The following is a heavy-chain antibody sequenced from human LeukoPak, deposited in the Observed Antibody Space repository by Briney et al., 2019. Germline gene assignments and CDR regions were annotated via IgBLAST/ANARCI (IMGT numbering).Heavy chain of an antibody. J-gene: IGHJ5*02. CDR1: GFTFSSYA. Sequence: PGGSLRLSCAASGFTFSSYAMHWVRQAPGKGLEWVAVISYDGSNKYYADSVKGRFTISRDNSKNTLYLQMNSLRAEDTAVYYCARDSRNYDFWSGYPNWFDPWGQGTLVTVSS. D-gene: IGHD3-3*01. CDR3: ARDSRNYDFWSGYPNWFDP. V-gene: IGHV3-30*04. CDR2: ISYDGSNK.